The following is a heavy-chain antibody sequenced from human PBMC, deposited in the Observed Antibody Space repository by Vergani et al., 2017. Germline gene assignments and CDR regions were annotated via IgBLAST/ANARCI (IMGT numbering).Heavy chain of an antibody. D-gene: IGHD1-26*01. CDR3: AKVGLEEMRVGATFDD. J-gene: IGHJ4*02. CDR2: IYCSGST. Sequence: QVQLQESGPGLVKPSETLSLTCTVSGGSISSYYWSWIRQPPGKGLEWIGYIYCSGSTNYNPSLKSRVNISVDTSKNQFSLKLSSVTAADTAVDYCAKVGLEEMRVGATFDDWGQGTLVTVSS. CDR1: GGSISSYY. V-gene: IGHV4-59*01.